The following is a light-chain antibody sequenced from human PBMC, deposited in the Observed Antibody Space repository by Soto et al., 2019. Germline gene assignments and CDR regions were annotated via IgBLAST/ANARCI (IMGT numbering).Light chain of an antibody. CDR1: SSDISDYNS. Sequence: QSALTQPTSVSGSPGQSITISCSGTSSDISDYNSVSWYQQYPGKAPKLIIYDVSNRPSGVSNRFSGSKSGNTASPTISGRQTADEDDYYCSSSYNGNSRIFGGGTKVTVL. CDR3: SSSYNGNSRI. J-gene: IGLJ2*01. CDR2: DVS. V-gene: IGLV2-14*01.